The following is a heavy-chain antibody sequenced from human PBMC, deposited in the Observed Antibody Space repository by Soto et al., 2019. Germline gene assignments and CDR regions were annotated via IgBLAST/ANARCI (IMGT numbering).Heavy chain of an antibody. Sequence: GASVKVSSKASGYTFTSYAMHWVRQAPGQRLEWMGWINAGNGNTKYSQKFQGRVTITRDTSASTAYMELSSLRSEDTAVYYCARDKVLAATGAFDIWGQGTMVTVSS. J-gene: IGHJ3*02. D-gene: IGHD2-15*01. CDR1: GYTFTSYA. CDR2: INAGNGNT. CDR3: ARDKVLAATGAFDI. V-gene: IGHV1-3*01.